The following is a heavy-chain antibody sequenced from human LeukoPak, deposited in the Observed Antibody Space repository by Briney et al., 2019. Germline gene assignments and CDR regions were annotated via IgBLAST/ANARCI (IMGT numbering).Heavy chain of an antibody. D-gene: IGHD5-18*01. CDR3: ARSGYSYGSYYYYYMDV. Sequence: SQTLSLTCTVSGGSISSGSYYWSWIRQPPGKGLEWIGYIYYSGSTNYNPSLKSRVTISVDTSKNQFSLKLSSVTAADTAVYYCARSGYSYGSYYYYYMDVWGKGTAVIVSS. V-gene: IGHV4-61*01. J-gene: IGHJ6*03. CDR1: GGSISSGSYY. CDR2: IYYSGST.